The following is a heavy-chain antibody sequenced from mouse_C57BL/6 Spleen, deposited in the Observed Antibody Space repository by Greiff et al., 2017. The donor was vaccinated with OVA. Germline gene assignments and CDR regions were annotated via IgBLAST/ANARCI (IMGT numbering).Heavy chain of an antibody. CDR1: GYAFSSSW. Sequence: QVHVKQSGPELVKPGASVKISCKASGYAFSSSWMNWVKQRPGKGLEWIGRIYPGDGDTNYNGKFKGKATLTADKSSSTAYMHLSSLTSEDSAVYFCARDDYDGYAMDYWGQGTSVTVSS. D-gene: IGHD2-4*01. CDR2: IYPGDGDT. J-gene: IGHJ4*01. CDR3: ARDDYDGYAMDY. V-gene: IGHV1-82*01.